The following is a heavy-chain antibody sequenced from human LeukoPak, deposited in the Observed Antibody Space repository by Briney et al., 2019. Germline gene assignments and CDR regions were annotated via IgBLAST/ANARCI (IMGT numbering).Heavy chain of an antibody. CDR1: GYSVSSGYY. D-gene: IGHD3-22*01. J-gene: IGHJ4*02. CDR3: AGFVAIYYDSSGFYDFDY. CDR2: IYHSGNT. V-gene: IGHV4-38-2*02. Sequence: SETLSLTCTVSGYSVSSGYYWGWIRQPPGKGLEWIGSIYHSGNTYHNPSLKSRVTISVDTSKNQFSLKLSSVTAADTAVYYCAGFVAIYYDSSGFYDFDYWGQGTLVTVSS.